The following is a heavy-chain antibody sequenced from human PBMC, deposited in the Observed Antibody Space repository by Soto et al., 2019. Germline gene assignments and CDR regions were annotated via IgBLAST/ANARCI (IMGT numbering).Heavy chain of an antibody. CDR3: GSGGYYESRSSS. CDR2: LYYNGGT. V-gene: IGHV4-31*02. D-gene: IGHD3-22*01. J-gene: IGHJ5*02. Sequence: WTWIRQHPGKGLESIGYLYYNGGTFYNPSLKSRVTISIDRSKNQFSMKLNSVTASDTAVDYCGSGGYYESRSSSWGQGTLVTVSS.